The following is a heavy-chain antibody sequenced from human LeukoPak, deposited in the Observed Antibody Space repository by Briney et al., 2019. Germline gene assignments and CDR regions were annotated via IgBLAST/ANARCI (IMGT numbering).Heavy chain of an antibody. D-gene: IGHD2-15*01. V-gene: IGHV5-51*01. J-gene: IGHJ5*02. CDR2: IYPADSDI. CDR1: GYSINNYW. Sequence: GESLKISCKGSGYSINNYWIGWVRQMPGKGLEWMGIIYPADSDIRYSPSFQGQATISADKSISTVYLQWSSLKASDTAMYYCARQEYCSGGSCYTWFDPWGQGTLVTVSS. CDR3: ARQEYCSGGSCYTWFDP.